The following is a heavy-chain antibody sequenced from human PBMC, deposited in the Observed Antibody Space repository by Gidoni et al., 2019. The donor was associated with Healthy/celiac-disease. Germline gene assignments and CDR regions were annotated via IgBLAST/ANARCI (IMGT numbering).Heavy chain of an antibody. Sequence: HATLKESGPVLLKPTDTLPLTCTVPGFSLSTARIGVSWIRQPPGTALEWLGHIFSCDEKTYSTSLKSRLTISKDTSKSQVVLTLTTMDAVDTARYYCARISDRGVPEGLDIWGQGTTVTVSS. D-gene: IGHD3-10*01. CDR3: ARISDRGVPEGLDI. CDR1: GFSLSTARIG. CDR2: IFSCDEK. J-gene: IGHJ6*02. V-gene: IGHV2-26*01.